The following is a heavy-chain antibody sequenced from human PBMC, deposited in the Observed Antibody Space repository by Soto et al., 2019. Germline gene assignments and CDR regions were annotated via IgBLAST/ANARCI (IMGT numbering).Heavy chain of an antibody. J-gene: IGHJ5*02. CDR1: GGSISSYY. CDR2: IYYSGST. D-gene: IGHD6-19*01. Sequence: SETLSLTCTVSGGSISSYYWSWIRQPPGKGLEWIGYIYYSGSTNYNPSLKSRVTISVDTSKNQFSLKLSSVTAADTAVYYCERDQKQWLVQGGWFDPWRQGSLVTVSS. V-gene: IGHV4-59*01. CDR3: ERDQKQWLVQGGWFDP.